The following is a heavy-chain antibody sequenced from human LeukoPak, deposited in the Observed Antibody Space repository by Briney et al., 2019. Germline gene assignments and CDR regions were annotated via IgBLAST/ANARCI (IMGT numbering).Heavy chain of an antibody. Sequence: SGGSLRLSCAASGFTFDDYGMSWVRQALGKGLEWVSGINWNGGVISYADSVKGRFTISRDNAKNSLYLQMNSLRAEDTALYYCVRGYSSGYYFDFWGQGTLVTVSS. CDR3: VRGYSSGYYFDF. J-gene: IGHJ4*02. D-gene: IGHD3-22*01. CDR1: GFTFDDYG. CDR2: INWNGGVI. V-gene: IGHV3-20*04.